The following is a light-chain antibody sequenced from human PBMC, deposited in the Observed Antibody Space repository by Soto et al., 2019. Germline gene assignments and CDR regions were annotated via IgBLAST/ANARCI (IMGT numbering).Light chain of an antibody. CDR2: GAS. J-gene: IGKJ4*01. CDR3: QHYNNWLGT. Sequence: EIVMTQSPATLSVSRGERATLSCRANQAISSNVAWYQQKPGQAPRLLIYGASTRATGIPDRFSGSGSGTEFTLTISSLKSEDFPVYYCQHYNNWLGTFGGGTKVHIK. CDR1: QAISSN. V-gene: IGKV3-15*01.